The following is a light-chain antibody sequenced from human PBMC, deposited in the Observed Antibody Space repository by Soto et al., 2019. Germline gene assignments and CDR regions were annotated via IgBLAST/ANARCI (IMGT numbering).Light chain of an antibody. J-gene: IGKJ2*01. CDR3: QQSYSLPYT. CDR1: PSIDNF. Sequence: DIHMTQSPFSLSSSVVDRVTIPSRPSPSIDNFLNWYQQKPGQAPNLLIYAASSLQSGVSSRFSGSGSGTDFTLTISSLQPEDSATCYCQQSYSLPYTFGQGTKVDIK. V-gene: IGKV1-39*01. CDR2: AAS.